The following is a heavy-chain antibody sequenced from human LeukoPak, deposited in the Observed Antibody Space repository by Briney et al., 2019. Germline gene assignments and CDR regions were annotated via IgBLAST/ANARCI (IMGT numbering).Heavy chain of an antibody. Sequence: GASVKVSCKASGYTFTSYYMHWVRQAPGQGLEWMGIINPSGGSTSYAQKFQGRVTMTRDTSTSTVYMELSSLRSEDTAVYYCARDELIVVVVAATIIYYGMDVWGQGTTVTVSS. CDR2: INPSGGST. CDR3: ARDELIVVVVAATIIYYGMDV. J-gene: IGHJ6*02. D-gene: IGHD2-15*01. CDR1: GYTFTSYY. V-gene: IGHV1-46*01.